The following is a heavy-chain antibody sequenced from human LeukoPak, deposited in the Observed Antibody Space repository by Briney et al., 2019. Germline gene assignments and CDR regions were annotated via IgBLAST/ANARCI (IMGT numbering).Heavy chain of an antibody. J-gene: IGHJ4*02. Sequence: PSETLSLTCTVSGGSISSYYWSWIRQPPGKGLEWIGYIYYSGSTNYNPSLKSRVTISVDTSKNQFSLKLSSVTAADTAVYYCASFGRFGGTIDYWGQGTLVTVSS. CDR1: GGSISSYY. CDR2: IYYSGST. CDR3: ASFGRFGGTIDY. D-gene: IGHD3-10*01. V-gene: IGHV4-59*08.